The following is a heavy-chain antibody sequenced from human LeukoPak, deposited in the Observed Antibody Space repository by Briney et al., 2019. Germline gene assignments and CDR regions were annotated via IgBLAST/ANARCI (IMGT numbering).Heavy chain of an antibody. V-gene: IGHV4-39*01. CDR3: ARQSTIAAARIDP. J-gene: IGHJ5*02. Sequence: PSETLSLTCTISGGSISDSNYYWGWIRQPPGRGLEWIGNIYYSGSAYYSPSLKSRVTVSIDTSKNQFSLKLNSVTAADTAVYYCARQSTIAAARIDPWGQGTLVTVSS. CDR2: IYYSGSA. D-gene: IGHD6-25*01. CDR1: GGSISDSNYY.